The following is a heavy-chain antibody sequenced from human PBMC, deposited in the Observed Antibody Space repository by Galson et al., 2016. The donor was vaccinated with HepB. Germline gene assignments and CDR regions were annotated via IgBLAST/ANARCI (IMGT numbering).Heavy chain of an antibody. D-gene: IGHD6-13*01. CDR3: AREDRSLWYPLFDL. Sequence: TLSLTCTVSEGSMSDYFWSWIRQPAGKGLEWIGRIYSSGTSNYNPSLKSRVTMSLDTSKNHISLRLTSVTAADTAIYYCAREDRSLWYPLFDLWGRGTLITVSP. J-gene: IGHJ4*02. CDR2: IYSSGTS. V-gene: IGHV4-4*07. CDR1: EGSMSDYF.